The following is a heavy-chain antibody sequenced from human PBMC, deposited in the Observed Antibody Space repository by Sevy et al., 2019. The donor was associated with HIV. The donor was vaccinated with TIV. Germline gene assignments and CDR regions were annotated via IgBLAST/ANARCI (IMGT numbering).Heavy chain of an antibody. V-gene: IGHV3-30-3*01. D-gene: IGHD3-9*01. J-gene: IGHJ4*02. Sequence: GGSLRLSCAASGFTFSSYAMHWVRQAPGKGLEWVAVISYDGSNKYYADSVKGRITISSDNAKNTLYLQMNSLRAEDTAVYYCAAEGDDIYNCHFDYWGQGTLVTVSS. CDR3: AAEGDDIYNCHFDY. CDR2: ISYDGSNK. CDR1: GFTFSSYA.